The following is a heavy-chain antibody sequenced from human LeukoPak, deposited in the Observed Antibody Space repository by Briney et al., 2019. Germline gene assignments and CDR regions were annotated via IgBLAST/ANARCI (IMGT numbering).Heavy chain of an antibody. CDR3: AKGFGRIVGTMCFDY. CDR2: ISGSGGST. V-gene: IGHV3-23*01. Sequence: GGSLRLSCATSGFTFSSYTMIWVRQAPGKGLEWVSGISGSGGSTYYADSAKGRFTISRDNSKNTLSLQMNSLRAEDTAVYYCAKGFGRIVGTMCFDYWGQGTLVTVSS. D-gene: IGHD1-26*01. J-gene: IGHJ4*02. CDR1: GFTFSSYT.